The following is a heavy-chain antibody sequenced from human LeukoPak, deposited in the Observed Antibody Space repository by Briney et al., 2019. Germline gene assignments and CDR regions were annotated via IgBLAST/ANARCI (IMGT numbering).Heavy chain of an antibody. CDR2: ITASGDNT. Sequence: GGSLRLSCAASGFTFSSYAMGWVRQAPGKGLEWVSAITASGDNTYYADSVKGWLTISRDNSKNTLYLQMNSLRAEDTAVYYCAKGNGYSYGRYYFDYWGQGTLVTVSS. J-gene: IGHJ4*02. D-gene: IGHD5-18*01. CDR3: AKGNGYSYGRYYFDY. V-gene: IGHV3-23*01. CDR1: GFTFSSYA.